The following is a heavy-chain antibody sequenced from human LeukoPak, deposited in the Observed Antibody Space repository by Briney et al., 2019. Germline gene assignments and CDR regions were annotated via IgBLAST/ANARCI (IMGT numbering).Heavy chain of an antibody. CDR2: LYASGPT. CDR1: GVSISTYY. D-gene: IGHD1-26*01. Sequence: PSETLSLTCTVSGVSISTYYWSWFRQPAGKGLEWIGRLYASGPTNYNPSLKSRVTMSVDTSKNQLSLNVNSVTVADTAVYFCARHTRMWGYFDYWGQGTLVAVSS. CDR3: ARHTRMWGYFDY. V-gene: IGHV4-4*07. J-gene: IGHJ4*02.